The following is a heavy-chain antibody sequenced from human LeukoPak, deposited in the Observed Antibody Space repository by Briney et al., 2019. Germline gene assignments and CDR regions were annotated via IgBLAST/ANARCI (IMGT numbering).Heavy chain of an antibody. D-gene: IGHD3-16*01. CDR3: ARGGNPYNWFDP. CDR1: XY. Sequence: XYMHWXRQAPGQGLEWMGWINPNSGGTNYAQKFQGRVTMTRDTSISTAYMELSRLRSDDTAVYYCARGGNPYNWFDPWGQGTLVTVSS. CDR2: INPNSGGT. J-gene: IGHJ5*02. V-gene: IGHV1-2*02.